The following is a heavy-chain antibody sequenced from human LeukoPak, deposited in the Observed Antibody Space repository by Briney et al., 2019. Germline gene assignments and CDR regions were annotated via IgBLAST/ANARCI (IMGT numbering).Heavy chain of an antibody. J-gene: IGHJ5*02. CDR3: ARCWTADDYRNWFDP. D-gene: IGHD3/OR15-3a*01. Sequence: ASVKVSCKASGYNFFNYGISWVRQAPGQGLEWMGWISLYNGNKKYVEKFQDRVTMTTDTSTSTAYMELRSLRSDDTAVYYCARCWTADDYRNWFDPWGQGTLVTVSS. CDR1: GYNFFNYG. V-gene: IGHV1-18*01. CDR2: ISLYNGNK.